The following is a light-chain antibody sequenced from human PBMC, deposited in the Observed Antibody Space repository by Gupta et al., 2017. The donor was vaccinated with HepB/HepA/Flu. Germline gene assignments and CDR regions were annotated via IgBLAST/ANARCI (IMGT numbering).Light chain of an antibody. CDR2: AAS. Sequence: DIQITHSPASLSASVGDRVTITCRASQGISSYLNWYQQKPGKAPNLLIYAASSLQSGVPSRFSGSGSGTDFTLTISSLQPEDFATYYCQQSDYTPLTFGGGTKLEIK. CDR1: QGISSY. CDR3: QQSDYTPLT. J-gene: IGKJ4*01. V-gene: IGKV1-39*01.